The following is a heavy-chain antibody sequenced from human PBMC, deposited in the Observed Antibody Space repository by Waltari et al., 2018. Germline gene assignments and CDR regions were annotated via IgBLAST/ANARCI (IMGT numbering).Heavy chain of an antibody. D-gene: IGHD3-16*01. CDR2: INHSGST. V-gene: IGHV4-34*01. CDR1: GGSFSGYY. J-gene: IGHJ3*02. CDR3: ARGSRGYAFDI. Sequence: QVQLQQWGAGLLKPSETLSLTCAVYGGSFSGYYWSWIRQPPGKGLEWIGEINHSGSTNYNPSLKSRVTISVDTSKNQFSLKLSSVTAADTAVYYCARGSRGYAFDIWGQGTMVTVSS.